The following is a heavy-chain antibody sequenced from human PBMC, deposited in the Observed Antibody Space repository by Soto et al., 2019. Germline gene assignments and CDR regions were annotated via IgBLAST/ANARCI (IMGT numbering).Heavy chain of an antibody. V-gene: IGHV1-18*04. D-gene: IGHD3-22*01. CDR1: GCTFTSYG. Sequence: ASVKVSCKASGCTFTSYGISWVLHAPGQGLEWIGWISAYNGNTNYAQKLQGRVTMTTDTSTSTAYMELRSLRSDDTAVYYCAKEGKFDPSRGYYYDFDSWGQGTLVTVSS. CDR3: AKEGKFDPSRGYYYDFDS. J-gene: IGHJ4*02. CDR2: ISAYNGNT.